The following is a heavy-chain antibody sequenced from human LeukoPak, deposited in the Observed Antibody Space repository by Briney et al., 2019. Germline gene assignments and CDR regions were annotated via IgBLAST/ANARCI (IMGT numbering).Heavy chain of an antibody. V-gene: IGHV1-2*02. CDR2: INPNSGGT. CDR1: GYTFTGYY. Sequence: GASVKVSCKASGYTFTGYYLHWVRQAPGQGLEWMGWINPNSGGTNYAQRFQGRVTMTRDMSISTAYMELSRLRSDDTAVYCCARARYSGYDLVDYWGQGTLVTVSS. J-gene: IGHJ4*02. D-gene: IGHD5-12*01. CDR3: ARARYSGYDLVDY.